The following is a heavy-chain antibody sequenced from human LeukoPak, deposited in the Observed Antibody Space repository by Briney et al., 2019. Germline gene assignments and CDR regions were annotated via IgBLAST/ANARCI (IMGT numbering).Heavy chain of an antibody. V-gene: IGHV4-61*02. J-gene: IGHJ5*02. CDR3: ARKGITMVRGKKNWFDP. Sequence: PSETLSLTCTVSGDSISSGDYYWSWIRQPAGKGLEWIGRISSSGSTNYNPSLKSRVTISVDTSKNQFSLKLSSVTAADTAVYYCARKGITMVRGKKNWFDPWGQGTLVTVSS. CDR2: ISSSGST. CDR1: GDSISSGDYY. D-gene: IGHD3-10*01.